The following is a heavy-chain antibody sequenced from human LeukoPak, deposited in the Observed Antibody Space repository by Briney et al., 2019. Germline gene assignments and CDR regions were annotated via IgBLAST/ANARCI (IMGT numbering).Heavy chain of an antibody. CDR1: GFTFSSHA. CDR3: AKDSGGTMVRGVLDY. V-gene: IGHV3-23*01. D-gene: IGHD3-10*01. J-gene: IGHJ4*02. Sequence: GGSLRLSCAASGFTFSSHAMSWVRQAPGKGLEWVSAISGSGGSTYYADSVKGRFTISRDNSKNTLYLQMNSLRAEDTAVYYCAKDSGGTMVRGVLDYWGQGTLVTVSS. CDR2: ISGSGGST.